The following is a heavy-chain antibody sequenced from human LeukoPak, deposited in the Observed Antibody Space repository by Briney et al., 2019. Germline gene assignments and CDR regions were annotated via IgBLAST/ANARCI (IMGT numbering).Heavy chain of an antibody. Sequence: ASVKVSCKASGYTFTSYGISWVRHAPGQGLECMGWISAYNGNTNYAQKLQGRVTMTTDTSTSTAYMELRSLRSDDTAVYYCARDPDSSGWYGYYYYYGMDVWGQGTTVTVSS. CDR2: ISAYNGNT. CDR1: GYTFTSYG. J-gene: IGHJ6*02. V-gene: IGHV1-18*01. D-gene: IGHD6-19*01. CDR3: ARDPDSSGWYGYYYYYGMDV.